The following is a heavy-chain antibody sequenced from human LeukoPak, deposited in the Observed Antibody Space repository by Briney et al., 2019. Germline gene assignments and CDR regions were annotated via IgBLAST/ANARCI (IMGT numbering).Heavy chain of an antibody. J-gene: IGHJ4*02. V-gene: IGHV3-7*01. Sequence: PGGSLRLSCAASGFTFSSYWMSWVRQAPGKGLEWVANIKQDGSEKYYVDSVKGRFTISRDNAKNTLSLQMKSLRVEDTAVYYCARDHSRVLAPDYWGQGTLVTVSS. CDR1: GFTFSSYW. CDR2: IKQDGSEK. D-gene: IGHD4/OR15-4a*01. CDR3: ARDHSRVLAPDY.